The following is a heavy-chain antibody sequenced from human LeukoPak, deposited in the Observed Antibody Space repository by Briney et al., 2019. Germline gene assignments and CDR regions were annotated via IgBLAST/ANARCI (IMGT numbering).Heavy chain of an antibody. J-gene: IGHJ4*02. CDR3: ARGVDYYGV. Sequence: KPSETLSLTCAVYGGSFSGYSWNWIRQPPVKGLEWIGEINHSGGTNYNPSLKSRVTISVDTSKKQFSLKLSSVTAADTAVYYCARGVDYYGVWGQGTLVTV. D-gene: IGHD3-10*01. CDR1: GGSFSGYS. V-gene: IGHV4-34*01. CDR2: INHSGGT.